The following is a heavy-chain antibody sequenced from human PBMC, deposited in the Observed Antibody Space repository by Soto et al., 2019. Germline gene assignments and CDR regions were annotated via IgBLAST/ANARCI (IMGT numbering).Heavy chain of an antibody. CDR3: ARDGRRSNHYYYYGMDV. V-gene: IGHV4-34*01. CDR2: INHSGST. D-gene: IGHD1-1*01. J-gene: IGHJ6*02. Sequence: QVQLQQWGAGLLKPSETLSLTCAVYGGSFSGYYWSWIRQPPGKGLELIGEINHSGSTNYNPSLKGRVTISVDTSKNQFSLKLSSVTAADTAVYSCARDGRRSNHYYYYGMDVWGQGTTVTVSS. CDR1: GGSFSGYY.